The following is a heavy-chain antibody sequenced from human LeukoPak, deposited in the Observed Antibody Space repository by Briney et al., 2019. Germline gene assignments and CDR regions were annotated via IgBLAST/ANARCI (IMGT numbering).Heavy chain of an antibody. D-gene: IGHD5-18*01. Sequence: ASVKVSCKASGYTFTGYYMHWVRQALGQGLEWMGWINPNSGGTKYAQKFQGRVTMTRDTSISTAYMELSRLRSDDTAVYYCARDPTAMVILDYWGQGTLVTVSS. CDR1: GYTFTGYY. J-gene: IGHJ4*02. CDR3: ARDPTAMVILDY. CDR2: INPNSGGT. V-gene: IGHV1-2*02.